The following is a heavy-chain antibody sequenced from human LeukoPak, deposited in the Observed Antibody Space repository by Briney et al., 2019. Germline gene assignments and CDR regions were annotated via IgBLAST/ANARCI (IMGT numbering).Heavy chain of an antibody. Sequence: ASVKVSCKASGYTFTSYDINWVRQATGQGLEWMGWMNPNSGNTGYAQKFQGRVTITRNTSISTAYMELSSLRSEDTAVYYCARGGEWELPETPFDYWGQGTLVTVSS. CDR2: MNPNSGNT. CDR3: ARGGEWELPETPFDY. CDR1: GYTFTSYD. D-gene: IGHD1-26*01. V-gene: IGHV1-8*03. J-gene: IGHJ4*02.